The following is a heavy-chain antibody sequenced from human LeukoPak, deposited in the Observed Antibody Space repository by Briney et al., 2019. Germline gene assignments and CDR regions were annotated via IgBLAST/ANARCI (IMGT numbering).Heavy chain of an antibody. D-gene: IGHD6-6*01. CDR3: ARERDEYSSSSEAFDI. CDR1: GLTVSNNY. Sequence: SGESLRLSCAASGLTVSNNYMSWVRQLPGKGLEWVSVINSGGDTYYTDSVKGRFTISRDNSKNTLHLQMNSLRVEDTAVYYCARERDEYSSSSEAFDIWGQGTMVTVSS. J-gene: IGHJ3*02. CDR2: INSGGDT. V-gene: IGHV3-66*01.